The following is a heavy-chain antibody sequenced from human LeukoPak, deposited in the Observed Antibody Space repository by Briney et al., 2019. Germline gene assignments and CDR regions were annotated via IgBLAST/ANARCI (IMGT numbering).Heavy chain of an antibody. CDR2: INSDGSST. CDR1: GFTFSSYW. J-gene: IGHJ3*02. D-gene: IGHD5-12*01. Sequence: GGSLRLSCAASGFTFSSYWMHWVRQAPGKGLVWVSRINSDGSSTSYADSVKGRFTISRDNSKNTVYLQMNSLRADDTAVYYCARDRDSGYDDDAFDIWGQGTMVSVSS. V-gene: IGHV3-74*01. CDR3: ARDRDSGYDDDAFDI.